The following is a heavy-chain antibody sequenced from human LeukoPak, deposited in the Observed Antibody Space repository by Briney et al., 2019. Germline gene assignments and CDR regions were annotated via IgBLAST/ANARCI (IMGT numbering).Heavy chain of an antibody. CDR1: GFTFSNAW. D-gene: IGHD3-3*01. CDR3: TTGGISEWLLYAGYYYYGMDV. V-gene: IGHV3-15*07. J-gene: IGHJ6*02. CDR2: IKSKTDGGTT. Sequence: GGSLRLSCAASGFTFSNAWMNWVRQAPGKGLEWVGRIKSKTDGGTTDYAAPVKGRFTISRDDSKNTLYLQMNSLKTEDTAVYYCTTGGISEWLLYAGYYYYGMDVWGQGTTVTVSS.